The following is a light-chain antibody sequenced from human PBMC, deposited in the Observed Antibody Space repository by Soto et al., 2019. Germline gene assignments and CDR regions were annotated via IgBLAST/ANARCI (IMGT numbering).Light chain of an antibody. CDR3: QQSYNGPFT. Sequence: DIQITQSPSTLSASVGDRVTIACRASQTVERWLAWYQQTTGKAPNLLISDVSSLQTGVPSRFSGSGSGTDFTLTINSLQPEDFETYYCQQSYNGPFTFGPGTKVDIK. J-gene: IGKJ3*01. V-gene: IGKV1-39*01. CDR1: QTVERW. CDR2: DVS.